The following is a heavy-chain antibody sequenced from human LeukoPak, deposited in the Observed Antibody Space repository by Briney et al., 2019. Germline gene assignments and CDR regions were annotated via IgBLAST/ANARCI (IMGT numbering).Heavy chain of an antibody. CDR2: SYYSGST. J-gene: IGHJ4*02. CDR3: ARLGSVAMPFDY. CDR1: GGSMNNYY. Sequence: SETPSLTCTVSGGSMNNYYWNWIRQPPGKGLEWIGYSYYSGSTNYNPSLKSRVNISVDTYKNQFSLNLSSVTAADTDVYYCARLGSVAMPFDYWGQGTLVTVSS. D-gene: IGHD2-2*01. V-gene: IGHV4-59*08.